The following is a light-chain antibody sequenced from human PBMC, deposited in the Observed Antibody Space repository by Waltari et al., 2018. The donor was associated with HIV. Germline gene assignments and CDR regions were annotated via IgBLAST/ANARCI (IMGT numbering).Light chain of an antibody. CDR2: EVN. CDR3: NSYAGSNNWV. Sequence: QSALTLPPSASGSPGQSVTISRTGTSSDVGGSKYVPWYQQHPGNAPKLPIYEVNNRPSGVPDRFSGSKSANTAALTVSGLQADDEADYYCNSYAGSNNWVFGGGTKLTVL. CDR1: SSDVGGSKY. V-gene: IGLV2-8*01. J-gene: IGLJ3*02.